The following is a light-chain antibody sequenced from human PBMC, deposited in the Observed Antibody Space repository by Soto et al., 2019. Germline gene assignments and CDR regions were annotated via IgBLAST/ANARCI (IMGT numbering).Light chain of an antibody. CDR2: SAS. CDR3: QQSFDFPWT. J-gene: IGKJ1*01. CDR1: PHIRTY. V-gene: IGKV1-39*01. Sequence: DVQMTQSPSSLSASVGDRVTFTCRASPHIRTYLNWYQRKPGRAPDLLIYSASNLKSGGPSRFSGSGSGTDFTLTISSLQPEDLATYFGQQSFDFPWTFGQGTKVEIK.